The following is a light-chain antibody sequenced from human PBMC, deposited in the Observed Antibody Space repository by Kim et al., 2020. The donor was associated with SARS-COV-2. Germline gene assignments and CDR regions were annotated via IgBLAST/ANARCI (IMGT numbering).Light chain of an antibody. CDR3: SSYAGSITYV. CDR1: SSDVGACNY. J-gene: IGLJ1*01. V-gene: IGLV2-8*01. CDR2: DVT. Sequence: QSALTQPPSASGSPGQSVTISCTGTSSDVGACNYVSWYQQHPGKAPKLMIYDVTKRPSGVPDRFFGSKSGNTASLTVSGLQAEDEADYYCSSYAGSITYVFGTGTKVTVL.